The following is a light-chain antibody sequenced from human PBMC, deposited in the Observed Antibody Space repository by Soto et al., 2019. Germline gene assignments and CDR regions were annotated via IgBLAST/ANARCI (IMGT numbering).Light chain of an antibody. Sequence: EIVLTQSPATLSLSPGERATLSCRASQSVSSYLAWYQQKPGQAPRLLIYDASNRATGIPARFSGSGSGTDFTLTISSLEPEDFAVYYCQQRSNWTSFTFGPATQVDIK. V-gene: IGKV3-11*01. CDR3: QQRSNWTSFT. CDR2: DAS. CDR1: QSVSSY. J-gene: IGKJ3*01.